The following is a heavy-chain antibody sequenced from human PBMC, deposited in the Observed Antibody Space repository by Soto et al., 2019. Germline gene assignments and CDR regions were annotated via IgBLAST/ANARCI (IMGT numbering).Heavy chain of an antibody. Sequence: SGPTLVNPTQTLTLTCTFSGFSLSTSQVGVGWIRQPPGKALEWLAHVYWNDAKYYSLSLKTRLTITKDTSKNQVVLTMTNMDPLDTGTYFCARTLAAVAMPIIEVYIGAMDVWGRGATVTVSS. CDR1: GFSLSTSQVG. CDR3: ARTLAAVAMPIIEVYIGAMDV. CDR2: VYWNDAK. J-gene: IGHJ6*02. D-gene: IGHD2-2*01. V-gene: IGHV2-5*01.